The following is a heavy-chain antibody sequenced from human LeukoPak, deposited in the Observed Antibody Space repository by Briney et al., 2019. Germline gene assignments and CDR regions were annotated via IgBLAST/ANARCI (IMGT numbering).Heavy chain of an antibody. CDR3: ARASDSPESWVVIDY. J-gene: IGHJ4*02. CDR2: IYYSGST. V-gene: IGHV4-59*01. D-gene: IGHD3-22*01. Sequence: SETLSLTCTASGGSISSYYWSWIRQPPGKGLEWIGYIYYSGSTNYNPSLKSRVTISVDTSKNQFSLKLSSVTAADTAVYYCARASDSPESWVVIDYWGQGTLVTVSS. CDR1: GGSISSYY.